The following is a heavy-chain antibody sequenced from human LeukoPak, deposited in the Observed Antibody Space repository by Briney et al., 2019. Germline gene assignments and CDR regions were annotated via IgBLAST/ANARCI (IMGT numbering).Heavy chain of an antibody. CDR2: MNPNSGNT. CDR1: GYTFTSYD. J-gene: IGHJ6*02. CDR3: ATPMGILTGFGTNYYYYGMDV. Sequence: EASVKVSCKASGYTFTSYDIYWVRQATGQGLEWMGWMNPNSGNTGYAQKFQGRVTMTRNTSISTAYMELSSLRSEDTAVYYCATPMGILTGFGTNYYYYGMDVWGQGTTVTVSS. D-gene: IGHD3-9*01. V-gene: IGHV1-8*01.